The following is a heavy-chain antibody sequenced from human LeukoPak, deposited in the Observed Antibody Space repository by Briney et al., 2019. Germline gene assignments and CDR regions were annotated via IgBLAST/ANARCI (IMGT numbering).Heavy chain of an antibody. CDR2: ISAYNGNT. CDR3: ARERVGFDYGSGSYYMDV. J-gene: IGHJ6*03. D-gene: IGHD3-10*01. V-gene: IGHV1-18*01. CDR1: GYTFTSYG. Sequence: ASVKVSCKASGYTFTSYGISWVRQAPGQGLEWMGWISAYNGNTNYAQKLQGRVTMTTDTSTSTAYMELRSLRSDDTAVYYCARERVGFDYGSGSYYMDVWGKGTTVTVSS.